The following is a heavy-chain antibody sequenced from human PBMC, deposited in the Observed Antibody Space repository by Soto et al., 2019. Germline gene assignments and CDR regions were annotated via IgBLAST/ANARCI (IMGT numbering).Heavy chain of an antibody. D-gene: IGHD1-26*01. CDR1: VFTFSTYG. CDR3: AKGHRDELLGAPTGGWYFDF. Sequence: SLKISCASSVFTFSTYGMPCVRHSPGKWLEWVAVISYDGSNKYYANSVKGRFTISRDNSKNTLYLQMNSLRAEDTAVYYCAKGHRDELLGAPTGGWYFDFWGRGTLVIVSS. V-gene: IGHV3-30*18. J-gene: IGHJ2*01. CDR2: ISYDGSNK.